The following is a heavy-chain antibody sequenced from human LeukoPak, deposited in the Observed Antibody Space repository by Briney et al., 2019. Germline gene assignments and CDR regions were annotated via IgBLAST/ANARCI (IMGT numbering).Heavy chain of an antibody. D-gene: IGHD3-9*01. Sequence: GGSLRLSCAASGFTFSSYAMSWVRQAPGKGLEWVSAISGSGGSTYYADSVKGRFTISRDNSKNTLYLQMNSLRAEDTAVYYCAKSWDPYYDILTGYSFDYWGQGTLVTVSS. CDR2: ISGSGGST. V-gene: IGHV3-23*01. CDR3: AKSWDPYYDILTGYSFDY. J-gene: IGHJ4*02. CDR1: GFTFSSYA.